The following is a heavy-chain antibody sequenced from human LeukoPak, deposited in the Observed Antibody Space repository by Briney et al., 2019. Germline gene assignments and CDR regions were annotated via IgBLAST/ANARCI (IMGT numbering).Heavy chain of an antibody. V-gene: IGHV3-48*01. CDR3: TKATLGHCSGAQCYPLDS. D-gene: IGHD2-15*01. CDR1: GFTFSSYS. J-gene: IGHJ4*02. CDR2: ISSSSSTI. Sequence: GGSLRLSCAASGFTFSSYSMNWVRQAPGKGLEWVSYISSSSSTIYYADSVKGRFTISRDNAKNSLYLQMNSLRAEDTAVYYCTKATLGHCSGAQCYPLDSWGQGTLVTVSS.